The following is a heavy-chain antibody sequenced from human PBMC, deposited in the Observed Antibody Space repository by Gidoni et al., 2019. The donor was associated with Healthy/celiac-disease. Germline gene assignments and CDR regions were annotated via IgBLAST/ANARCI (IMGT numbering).Heavy chain of an antibody. CDR2: IKRKPDGGTT. D-gene: IGHD2-2*03. CDR3: TTVDESNYYYGMDV. Sequence: EVQLVESGGGLGKPGGSLRLPCAASGFTLINAWMNWVRQAQGKGLEWVGRIKRKPDGGTTDYAAPVKGRFTISRDDSKNTLYLHMNSLKTEDTAVYYCTTVDESNYYYGMDVWGQGTTVTVSS. CDR1: GFTLINAW. V-gene: IGHV3-15*07. J-gene: IGHJ6*02.